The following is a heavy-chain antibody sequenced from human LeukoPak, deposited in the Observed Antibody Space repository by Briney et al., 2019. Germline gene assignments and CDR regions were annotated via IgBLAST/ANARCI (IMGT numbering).Heavy chain of an antibody. V-gene: IGHV4-59*01. D-gene: IGHD3-10*01. Sequence: SETLSLTCTVSGGSISSYYWSWIRQSPGKGLEWIGYIYYSGSTNYNPSLKSRVTISVDTSKSQFSLKLTSVTAADTAVYYCARGSGDGDYADYWGQGTLVTVSS. CDR2: IYYSGST. CDR3: ARGSGDGDYADY. J-gene: IGHJ4*02. CDR1: GGSISSYY.